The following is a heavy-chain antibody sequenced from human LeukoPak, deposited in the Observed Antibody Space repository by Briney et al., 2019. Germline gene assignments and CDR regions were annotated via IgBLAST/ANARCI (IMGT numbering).Heavy chain of an antibody. Sequence: GGSLRPSCAASGFTFSAYWMSWVRQAPGKGLEWVANIKQDGSEKYYVDSVKGRFTISRDNAKNSLYLQMNSLRAEDTAFYYCARDLFGVVIMGYFDYWGQGTLVTVSS. CDR3: ARDLFGVVIMGYFDY. J-gene: IGHJ4*02. V-gene: IGHV3-7*01. CDR1: GFTFSAYW. CDR2: IKQDGSEK. D-gene: IGHD3-3*01.